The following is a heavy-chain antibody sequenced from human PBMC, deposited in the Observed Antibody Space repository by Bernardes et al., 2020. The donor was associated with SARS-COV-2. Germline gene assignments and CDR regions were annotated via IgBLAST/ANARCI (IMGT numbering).Heavy chain of an antibody. CDR1: GYSFTSYG. CDR3: ARGRILPGFFSWDGAFDI. D-gene: IGHD3-9*01. CDR2: IGAYNGKT. Sequence: ASVKVSCKASGYSFTSYGISWVRQAPGQGLEWMGWIGAYNGKTNYAQKLQGRVTMTTDTSTSTAYMELRSLRSDDTAVYYCARGRILPGFFSWDGAFDIWGQGPLVPVSS. V-gene: IGHV1-18*01. J-gene: IGHJ3*02.